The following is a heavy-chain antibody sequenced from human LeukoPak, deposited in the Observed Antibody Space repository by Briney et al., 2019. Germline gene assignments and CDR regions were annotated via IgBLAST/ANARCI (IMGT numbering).Heavy chain of an antibody. J-gene: IGHJ4*02. V-gene: IGHV4-59*01. CDR3: ARDVWGSYRSNTYFDY. CDR1: GGSISSYY. D-gene: IGHD3-16*02. CDR2: IYYSGST. Sequence: SETLSLTCTVSGGSISSYYWSWIRQPPGKGLEWIGYIYYSGSTNYNPSLKSRVTISVDTSKNQLSLKLSSVTAADTAVYYCARDVWGSYRSNTYFDYWGQGTLVTVSS.